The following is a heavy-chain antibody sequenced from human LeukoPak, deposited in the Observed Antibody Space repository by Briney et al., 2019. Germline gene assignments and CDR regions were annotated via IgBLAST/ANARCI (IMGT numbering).Heavy chain of an antibody. CDR2: IYSGGTT. CDR3: ARVDTVMAYYFDL. J-gene: IGHJ4*02. V-gene: IGHV3-53*04. Sequence: GGSLRLSCAASGFTVSTNCMTWVRQAPGKRLEWVSTIYSGGTTYYADSVMGRFTISRHNSRNTLYLQMNSLRAEDTAVYYCARVDTVMAYYFDLWGQGTLVTVSS. D-gene: IGHD5-18*01. CDR1: GFTVSTNC.